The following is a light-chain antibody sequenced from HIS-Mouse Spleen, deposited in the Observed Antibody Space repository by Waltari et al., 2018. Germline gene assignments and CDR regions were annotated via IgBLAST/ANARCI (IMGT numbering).Light chain of an antibody. J-gene: IGKJ5*01. Sequence: AIRMTQSPSSLSASTGDRVTITCRASQGISSYLAWYQQKPGKVPKLLIYAASTLQSGVPSRFSGSGSGTDFTLTISCLQSEDFATYYCQQYYSYLITFGQGTRLEIK. CDR1: QGISSY. CDR2: AAS. V-gene: IGKV1-8*01. CDR3: QQYYSYLIT.